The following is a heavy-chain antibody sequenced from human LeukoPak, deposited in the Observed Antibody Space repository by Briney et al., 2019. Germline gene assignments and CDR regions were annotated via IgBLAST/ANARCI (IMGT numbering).Heavy chain of an antibody. V-gene: IGHV3-48*03. J-gene: IGHJ4*02. CDR1: GFTFSSYE. D-gene: IGHD3-22*01. CDR2: ISSSGSAI. CDR3: ARANYYDTSGFDY. Sequence: GGSLRLSCAVSGFTFSSYEMNWVRRAPGKGPEWVSYISSSGSAIYYADSVKGRFTISRDNAKNSLYLQMNSLRAEDTAVYYCARANYYDTSGFDYWGQGTLVTVSS.